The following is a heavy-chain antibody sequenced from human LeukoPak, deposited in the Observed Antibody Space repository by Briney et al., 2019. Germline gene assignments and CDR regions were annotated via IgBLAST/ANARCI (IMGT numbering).Heavy chain of an antibody. J-gene: IGHJ5*02. V-gene: IGHV1-3*03. D-gene: IGHD3-10*01. CDR3: ARGAKFRSYGSGAYYTSLPFDP. CDR2: INTGNGNM. Sequence: AAVKVSGKASGYTFTSYTMHWVSQAPGHRLEWMGWINTGNGNMKYSQEFQGRVTITRDTSASTAYMELSSLRSEDMAVYYCARGAKFRSYGSGAYYTSLPFDPWGQGTLVTVSS. CDR1: GYTFTSYT.